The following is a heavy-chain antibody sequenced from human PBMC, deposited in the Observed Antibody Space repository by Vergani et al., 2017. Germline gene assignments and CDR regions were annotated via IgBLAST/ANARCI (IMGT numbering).Heavy chain of an antibody. V-gene: IGHV4-39*01. CDR2: IYNSGNG. D-gene: IGHD3-16*01. CDR1: GDSIISRSYY. Sequence: QMQLQESGPGLVKASETLSLTCTVSGDSIISRSYYWGWIRQPPGKGLEWIGRIYNSGNGDSSSSLKSRVTISADTSKNQFSLRLQSVTAADTAVYYCASGKYYSDSTSHFRGRYFDVWGRGTLVTVPS. J-gene: IGHJ2*01. CDR3: ASGKYYSDSTSHFRGRYFDV.